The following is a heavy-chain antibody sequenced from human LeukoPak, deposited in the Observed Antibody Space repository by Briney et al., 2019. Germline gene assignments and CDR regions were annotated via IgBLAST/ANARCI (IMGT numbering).Heavy chain of an antibody. Sequence: PGGSLRLSCAASGFTFSSYAMSGVRQAPGKGLGWGSAISGSGGSTYYADSVKGRFTISRDNSKNTLYLQMNSLRAEDTAVYYCAKLRWELLIYYFDYWGQGTLVTVSS. CDR3: AKLRWELLIYYFDY. CDR1: GFTFSSYA. CDR2: ISGSGGST. D-gene: IGHD1-26*01. J-gene: IGHJ4*02. V-gene: IGHV3-23*01.